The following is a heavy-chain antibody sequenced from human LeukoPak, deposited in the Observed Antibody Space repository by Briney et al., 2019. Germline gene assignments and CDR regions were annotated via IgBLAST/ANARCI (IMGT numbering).Heavy chain of an antibody. J-gene: IGHJ4*02. CDR1: GGTFSSYA. CDR3: ARDLPYCGGDCYADY. CDR2: INPNSGGT. V-gene: IGHV1-2*02. Sequence: GASVKVSCKASGGTFSSYAISWVRQAPGQGLEWMGWINPNSGGTNYAQKFQGRVTMTRDTSISTAYMELSRLRSDDTAVYYCARDLPYCGGDCYADYWGQGTLVTVSS. D-gene: IGHD2-21*01.